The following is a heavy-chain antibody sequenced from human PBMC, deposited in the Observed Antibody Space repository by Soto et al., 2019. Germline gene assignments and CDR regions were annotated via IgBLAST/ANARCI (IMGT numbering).Heavy chain of an antibody. V-gene: IGHV4-39*01. CDR3: ARGIAVADHSRAGYFHH. J-gene: IGHJ1*01. CDR2: IYYSGST. Sequence: QLQLQESGPGLVKPSETLSLTCTVSGGSISSTSFYWGWIRQPPGKGLEWIGSIYYSGSTYYNPSFKSRFTISVDPSKNQFALELSSVTAADTALHYCARGIAVADHSRAGYFHHWGQGTLVTVSS. CDR1: GGSISSTSFY. D-gene: IGHD6-19*01.